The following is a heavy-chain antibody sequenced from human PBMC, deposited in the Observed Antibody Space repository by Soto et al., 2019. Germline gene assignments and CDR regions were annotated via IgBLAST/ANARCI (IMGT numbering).Heavy chain of an antibody. CDR2: ISGGGGTT. Sequence: GFLRLSSAASGFTFNSYAMNWVRQAPGKGLEWVSTISGGGGTTYYADSVKGRFTISRDTSENTLYLQMNSLRAEDTAVYYCARDLDEGYYHDSGVYLSFDYWGQGTLVTVSS. J-gene: IGHJ4*02. CDR3: ARDLDEGYYHDSGVYLSFDY. V-gene: IGHV3-23*01. CDR1: GFTFNSYA. D-gene: IGHD3-22*01.